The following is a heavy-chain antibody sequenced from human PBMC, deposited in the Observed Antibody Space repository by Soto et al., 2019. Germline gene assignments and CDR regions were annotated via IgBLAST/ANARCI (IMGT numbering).Heavy chain of an antibody. Sequence: VRLEQSGAEVKKPGASVRLSCKTSGFTFSEYGLHWVRQAPGQSFEWMGWINAGDGETKYSQVFQGRVTISSDTSTRTIYIDLTNLKLEDTVVYFCARVSNGDLGGYWGQGTLVTVSS. J-gene: IGHJ4*02. CDR3: ARVSNGDLGGY. V-gene: IGHV1-3*01. D-gene: IGHD4-17*01. CDR2: INAGDGET. CDR1: GFTFSEYG.